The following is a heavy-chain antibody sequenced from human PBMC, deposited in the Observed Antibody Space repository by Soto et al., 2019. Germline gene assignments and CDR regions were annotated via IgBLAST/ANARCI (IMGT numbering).Heavy chain of an antibody. D-gene: IGHD5-12*01. CDR2: INHSGST. V-gene: IGHV4-34*01. Sequence: SETLSLTCAVYGGSFSGHYWSWLRQPPGEGLEWIGEINHSGSTNYNPSLKSRVTMSVDMSKNQFSLKLSDVTAADTARYYCARGVGYSDYDSDFWGQGMRVTVSS. CDR3: ARGVGYSDYDSDF. J-gene: IGHJ4*02. CDR1: GGSFSGHY.